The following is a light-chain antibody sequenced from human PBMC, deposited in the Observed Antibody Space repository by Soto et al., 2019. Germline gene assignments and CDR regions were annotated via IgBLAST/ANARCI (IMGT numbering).Light chain of an antibody. Sequence: QSVLTQPPSASGTPGQRVSISCSGSSSNIGRNIVNWYQQLPGTAPKVLIYSNDQRPSGVPDRFSGSKSGTSASLAISGLQSEDEADYYCAAWDDSLNGQGVFGGGTKLTVL. J-gene: IGLJ3*02. CDR2: SND. CDR3: AAWDDSLNGQGV. V-gene: IGLV1-44*01. CDR1: SSNIGRNI.